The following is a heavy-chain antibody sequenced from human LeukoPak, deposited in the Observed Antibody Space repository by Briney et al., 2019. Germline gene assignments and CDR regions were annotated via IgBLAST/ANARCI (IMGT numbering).Heavy chain of an antibody. CDR2: INTNTGNP. CDR1: GYTFTSYA. D-gene: IGHD2-15*01. Sequence: GASVKVSCKASGYTFTSYAMNWVRQAPGQGLEWMGWINTNTGNPTYAQGFTGRFVFSLDTSVSTAYLQISSLKAEDTAVYYCARLASHCSGGSCYSSIFGYWGQGTLVTVSS. CDR3: ARLASHCSGGSCYSSIFGY. J-gene: IGHJ4*02. V-gene: IGHV7-4-1*02.